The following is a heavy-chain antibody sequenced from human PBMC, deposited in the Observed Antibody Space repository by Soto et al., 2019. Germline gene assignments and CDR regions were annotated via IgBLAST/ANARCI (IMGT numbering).Heavy chain of an antibody. CDR2: VYYDGST. CDR1: GGSVTSDRYY. D-gene: IGHD3-10*01. Sequence: SETLSLTCTVSGGSVTSDRYYWSWIRQPPGKGLEWIGYVYYDGSTNYNPSLKSRVIISLDTSKRQFSLRLTSLTAADTAVYYCATPAGGAFDIWGPGTMVTVSS. CDR3: ATPAGGAFDI. J-gene: IGHJ3*02. V-gene: IGHV4-61*01.